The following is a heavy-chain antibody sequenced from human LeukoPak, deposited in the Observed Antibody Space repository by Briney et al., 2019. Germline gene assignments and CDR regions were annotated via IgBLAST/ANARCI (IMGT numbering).Heavy chain of an antibody. V-gene: IGHV4-4*02. D-gene: IGHD2-2*01. CDR3: AMRRGFHCSSTSCYGGFDFDY. Sequence: PSETLSLTCGVSGGSFSSTNWWIWVRQPPGKGLEWIGEVYHSGDTNYNPSLKSRVTISVDKSKSQFSSSLRSVTAADTAVYYCAMRRGFHCSSTSCYGGFDFDYWGQGALITVSS. CDR1: GGSFSSTNW. CDR2: VYHSGDT. J-gene: IGHJ4*02.